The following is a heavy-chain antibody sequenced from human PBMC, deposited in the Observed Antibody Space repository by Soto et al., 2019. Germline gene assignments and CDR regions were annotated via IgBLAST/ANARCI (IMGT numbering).Heavy chain of an antibody. J-gene: IGHJ5*02. Sequence: ASVKVSCKASGYTFTGKYMHWVRQAPGQGLEWMGWINPNSGGTNYAQKFQGRVTMTRDTSISTAYMELSRLRSDDTAVYYCARSPHGDSKTTWLAPWGQGTLATVSS. CDR3: ARSPHGDSKTTWLAP. CDR2: INPNSGGT. V-gene: IGHV1-2*02. D-gene: IGHD4-4*01. CDR1: GYTFTGKY.